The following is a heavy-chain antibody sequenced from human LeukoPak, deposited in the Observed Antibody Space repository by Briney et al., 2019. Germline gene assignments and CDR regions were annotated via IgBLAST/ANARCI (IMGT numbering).Heavy chain of an antibody. V-gene: IGHV6-1*01. CDR3: ARDVGGYYYGNFEY. CDR1: GDSVSSNSAA. Sequence: SQTLSLTCAISGDSVSSNSAAWNWIRQSPSRGLEWLGRTYYRSKWYNDYAVSVKSRITINPDTSKNQFSLKLTSVTAADTAVYYCARDVGGYYYGNFEYWGQGILVTVSS. D-gene: IGHD3-22*01. CDR2: TYYRSKWYN. J-gene: IGHJ4*02.